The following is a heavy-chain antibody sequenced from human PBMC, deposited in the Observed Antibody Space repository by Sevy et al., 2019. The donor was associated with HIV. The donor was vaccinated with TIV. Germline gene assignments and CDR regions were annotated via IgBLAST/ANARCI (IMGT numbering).Heavy chain of an antibody. CDR3: AKSRADCTSTSCYRVTYYGMDV. CDR1: GFTFSTYG. J-gene: IGHJ6*02. V-gene: IGHV3-30*18. D-gene: IGHD2-2*02. Sequence: GGSLRLSCAASGFTFSTYGMHWVRQAPGKGLEWVALISYDGSNKYYADSVKGRFTISRDNSKSTLYLQMNSLTAEDTAAYYCAKSRADCTSTSCYRVTYYGMDVWGQGTTVTVSS. CDR2: ISYDGSNK.